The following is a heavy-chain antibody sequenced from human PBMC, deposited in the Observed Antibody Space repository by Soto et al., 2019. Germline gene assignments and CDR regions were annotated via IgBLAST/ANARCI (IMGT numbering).Heavy chain of an antibody. CDR2: IDPSDSQT. CDR3: AREITTFGVNINDFNV. D-gene: IGHD3-3*01. Sequence: PGESLKISCQVSGYTFIKYWISWVRQVPGKDLEWVGRIDPSDSQTNYNPSLRGRVTISVDKSIDPVYLRWRNRQASDTAVYCCAREITTFGVNINDFNVWGQGTTCAVSS. V-gene: IGHV5-10-1*01. J-gene: IGHJ6*01. CDR1: GYTFIKYW.